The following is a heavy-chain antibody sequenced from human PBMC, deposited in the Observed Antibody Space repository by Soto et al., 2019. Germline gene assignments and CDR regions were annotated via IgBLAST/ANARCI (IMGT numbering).Heavy chain of an antibody. V-gene: IGHV3-33*01. D-gene: IGHD3-16*02. CDR2: IWYDGSNK. Sequence: QVQLVESGGGVVQPGRSLRLSCAASGFTFSSYGMHWVRQAPGKGLEWVAVIWYDGSNKYYADSVKGRFTISRDNSKNTLYLQMNSLTAEYTAVYYCASDIDRRRPYYFDYWGQGTLVTVSS. CDR1: GFTFSSYG. J-gene: IGHJ4*02. CDR3: ASDIDRRRPYYFDY.